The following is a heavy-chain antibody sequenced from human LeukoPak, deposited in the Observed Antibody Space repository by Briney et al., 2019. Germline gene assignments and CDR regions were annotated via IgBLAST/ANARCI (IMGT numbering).Heavy chain of an antibody. CDR2: ISYDGSNK. J-gene: IGHJ3*02. Sequence: PGRSLSLPCPASGFTFSSYAMHWVRQAPGKGLGWVAVISYDGSNKYYADSVKGRFTISRDNSKNTLYLQMNSLRAEDAAVYYCARELWFGELRDAFDIWGQGTMVTVSS. D-gene: IGHD3-10*01. CDR1: GFTFSSYA. V-gene: IGHV3-30-3*01. CDR3: ARELWFGELRDAFDI.